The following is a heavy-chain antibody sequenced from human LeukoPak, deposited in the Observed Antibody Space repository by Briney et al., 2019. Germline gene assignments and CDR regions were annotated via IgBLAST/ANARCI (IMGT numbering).Heavy chain of an antibody. CDR2: INPSGGST. CDR3: ARDDGATPFDY. V-gene: IGHV1-46*01. CDR1: GYTFTSYY. J-gene: IGHJ4*02. Sequence: ASVKVSCKASGYTFTSYYMHWVRQAPGQGLEWMGIINPSGGSTSYAQKFQGRVTMTRDMSTSTVYMELSSLRSEDTAVYYCARDDGATPFDYWGQGTLVTVSS. D-gene: IGHD1-26*01.